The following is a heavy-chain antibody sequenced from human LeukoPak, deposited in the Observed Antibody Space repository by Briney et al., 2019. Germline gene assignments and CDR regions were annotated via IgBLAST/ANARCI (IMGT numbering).Heavy chain of an antibody. V-gene: IGHV1-18*01. J-gene: IGHJ5*02. Sequence: ASVKVSCKASGYTFTSYAISWVRQAPGQGLEWMGWISADNGNTNYAQKLQGRVTMTTDTSTSTAYMGLRSLRSDDTAVYYCARVRDSSGWYLTRFDPWGQGTLVTVSS. D-gene: IGHD6-19*01. CDR1: GYTFTSYA. CDR3: ARVRDSSGWYLTRFDP. CDR2: ISADNGNT.